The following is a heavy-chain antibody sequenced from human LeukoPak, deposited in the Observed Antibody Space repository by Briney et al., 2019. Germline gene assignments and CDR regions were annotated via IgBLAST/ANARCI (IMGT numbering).Heavy chain of an antibody. D-gene: IGHD6-13*01. Sequence: ASVKVSCKASGYTFTSYAMNWVRQAPGQGLEWMGWINTNTGNPTYAQGFTGRFVFSLDTSVSTAYLQISSLKAEDTAVYYCARVCRRYRVSSSIDQYFEYWGQGTLVTVSS. CDR2: INTNTGNP. CDR3: ARVCRRYRVSSSIDQYFEY. V-gene: IGHV7-4-1*02. J-gene: IGHJ4*02. CDR1: GYTFTSYA.